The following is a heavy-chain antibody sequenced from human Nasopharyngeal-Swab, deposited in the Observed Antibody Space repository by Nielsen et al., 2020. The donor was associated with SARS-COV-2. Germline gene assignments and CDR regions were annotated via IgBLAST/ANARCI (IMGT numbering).Heavy chain of an antibody. CDR2: IYYSGST. CDR3: ARDHYGSGSTSMDV. J-gene: IGHJ6*02. CDR1: GGSVSSGSYY. Sequence: GSLRLSCTVSGGSVSSGSYYWSWIRQPPGKGLEWIGYIYYSGSTNYNPSLKSRVTISVDTSKNQFSLKLSSVTAADTAVYYCARDHYGSGSTSMDVWGQGTTVTVSS. V-gene: IGHV4-61*01. D-gene: IGHD3-10*01.